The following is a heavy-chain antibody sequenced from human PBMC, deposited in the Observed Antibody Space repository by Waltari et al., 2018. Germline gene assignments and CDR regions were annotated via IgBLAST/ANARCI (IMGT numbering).Heavy chain of an antibody. CDR3: AKGEAMATIFDY. Sequence: EVQLLASGGGLVQPGGSLRLSCAASGFTFSSSAMSWVRQAPGKGLEWVSAISGSGGSTYYADSVKGRFTISRDNSKNTLYLQMNSLRAEDTAVYYCAKGEAMATIFDYWGQGTLVTVSS. J-gene: IGHJ4*02. V-gene: IGHV3-23*01. D-gene: IGHD5-12*01. CDR1: GFTFSSSA. CDR2: ISGSGGST.